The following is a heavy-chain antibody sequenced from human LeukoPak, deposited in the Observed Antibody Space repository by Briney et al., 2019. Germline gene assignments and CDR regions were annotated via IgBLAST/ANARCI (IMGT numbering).Heavy chain of an antibody. V-gene: IGHV1-46*01. D-gene: IGHD3-3*01. CDR3: ARGSRDYDFWRPPDY. CDR2: INPSGGST. J-gene: IGHJ4*02. Sequence: ALVKVSCKASGYTFTSYYMHWVRQAPGLGLEWMGIINPSGGSTSYAQKFQGRVTMTRDTSTSTVYMELSSLRSEDTAVYYCARGSRDYDFWRPPDYWGQGTLVAVSS. CDR1: GYTFTSYY.